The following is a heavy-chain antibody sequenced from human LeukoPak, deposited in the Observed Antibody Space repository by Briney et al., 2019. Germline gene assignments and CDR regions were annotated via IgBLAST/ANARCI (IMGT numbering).Heavy chain of an antibody. CDR1: GGSISSYY. Sequence: SETLSLTCTVSGGSISSYYWSWIRQPPGKGLEWIGYIYYSGSTNYNPSLKSRVTISADTSRNQFSLKLSSVTAADTAVYYCARYSYDLGNFCQFDFWGQGTLVTVSS. CDR3: ARYSYDLGNFCQFDF. CDR2: IYYSGST. V-gene: IGHV4-59*01. D-gene: IGHD3-10*01. J-gene: IGHJ4*02.